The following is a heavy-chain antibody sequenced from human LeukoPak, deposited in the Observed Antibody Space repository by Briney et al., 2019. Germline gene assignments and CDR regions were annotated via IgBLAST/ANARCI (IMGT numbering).Heavy chain of an antibody. CDR2: IYYSGST. CDR3: ARLRSDYHYGMDV. V-gene: IGHV4-59*08. D-gene: IGHD2-15*01. J-gene: IGHJ6*02. Sequence: SETLSLTCTVSGGSISSYYWSWIRQPPGKGLEWIGYIYYSGSTNYNPSLKSRVTISVDTSKNQFSLKLSSVTAADTAVYYCARLRSDYHYGMDVWGQGTTVTVSS. CDR1: GGSISSYY.